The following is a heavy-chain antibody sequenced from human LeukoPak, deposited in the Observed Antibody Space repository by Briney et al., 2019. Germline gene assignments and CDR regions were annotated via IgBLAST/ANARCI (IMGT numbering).Heavy chain of an antibody. D-gene: IGHD3-10*01. J-gene: IGHJ4*02. CDR2: INHSGST. V-gene: IGHV4-34*01. CDR3: ARGRYYSGSGSYYNNGFDY. Sequence: SSETLSLTCAVYGGSFSTYYWSWVRQPPGKGLEWMGEINHSGSTNYNPSLKSRVTISVDTSKNQFSLKLSSVTAADTAVYYCARGRYYSGSGSYYNNGFDYWGQGTLVTVSS. CDR1: GGSFSTYY.